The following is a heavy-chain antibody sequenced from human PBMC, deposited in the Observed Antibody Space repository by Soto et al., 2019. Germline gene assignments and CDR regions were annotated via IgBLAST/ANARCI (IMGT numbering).Heavy chain of an antibody. CDR3: AKGESMITFGGVIVDP. J-gene: IGHJ5*02. CDR1: GFTFSSYA. V-gene: IGHV3-23*01. CDR2: ISGSGGST. D-gene: IGHD3-16*02. Sequence: EVQLLESGGGLVQPGGSLRLSCAASGFTFSSYAMSWVRQAPGKGLEWVSAISGSGGSTYYADSVKGRFTISRDNSKNTLYLQMNRLRAEDTAVYYCAKGESMITFGGVIVDPWGQGTLVTVSS.